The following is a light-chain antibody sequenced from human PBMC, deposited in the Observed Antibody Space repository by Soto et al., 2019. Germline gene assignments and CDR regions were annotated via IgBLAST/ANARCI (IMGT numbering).Light chain of an antibody. J-gene: IGKJ2*01. CDR2: AIS. V-gene: IGKV1-39*01. CDR3: QQGYGSPYT. CDR1: QSITNY. Sequence: DIPMTQSPSSLSASVGDRVTITCRASQSITNYLNWYQQKPGKAPKLLMYAISTLQSGVPSRFGGSGSGTEFTLTISSLQPDDFATYYCQQGYGSPYTFGQGTKVDIK.